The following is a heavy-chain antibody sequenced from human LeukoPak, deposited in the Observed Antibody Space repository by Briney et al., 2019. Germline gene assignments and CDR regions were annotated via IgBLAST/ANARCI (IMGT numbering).Heavy chain of an antibody. J-gene: IGHJ4*02. V-gene: IGHV3-23*01. CDR1: GFTFSNYA. CDR3: AKVPDTYGDSYFDY. D-gene: IGHD4-17*01. CDR2: ISDSGGST. Sequence: PGRSLRLSCAASGFTFSNYAMTWVRQAPGKGLEWVSGISDSGGSTYYADSVKDRFTISRDNSKNTLYLQINSLRAEDTAVYYCAKVPDTYGDSYFDYWGQGTLVTVSS.